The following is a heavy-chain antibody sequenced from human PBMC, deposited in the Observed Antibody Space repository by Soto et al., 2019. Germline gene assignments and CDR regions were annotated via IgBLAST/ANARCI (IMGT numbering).Heavy chain of an antibody. CDR1: GGSISSSSYY. J-gene: IGHJ5*02. CDR3: ARLPYYYDSSGSLNWFDP. D-gene: IGHD3-22*01. Sequence: SETLSLTCTVSGGSISSSSYYWGWIRKPPGKGLEWIGSIYYSGSTYYNPSLKSRVTISVDTSKNQFSLKLSSVTAADTAVYYCARLPYYYDSSGSLNWFDPWGQGTLVTVSS. V-gene: IGHV4-39*01. CDR2: IYYSGST.